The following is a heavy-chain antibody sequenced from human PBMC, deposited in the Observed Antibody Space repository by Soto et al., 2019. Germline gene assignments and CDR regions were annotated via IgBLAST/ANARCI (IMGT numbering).Heavy chain of an antibody. CDR1: GFTFDDYA. J-gene: IGHJ4*02. D-gene: IGHD4-17*01. CDR3: AKDIYGDYFYCDY. V-gene: IGHV3-9*01. Sequence: DVQLVESGGGLVQPGRSLRLSCAASGFTFDDYAMHWVRQAPGKGLEWVSGISWNSGSIGYADSVKGRFTISRDNAKNSLYLQMNSLRAEDTALYYCAKDIYGDYFYCDYWGQGTLVTVSS. CDR2: ISWNSGSI.